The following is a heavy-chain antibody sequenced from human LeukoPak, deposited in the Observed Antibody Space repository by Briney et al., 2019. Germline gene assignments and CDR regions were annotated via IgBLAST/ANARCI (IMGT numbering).Heavy chain of an antibody. CDR1: GGTFTSYA. CDR2: IIPIFGTA. Sequence: GSSVKVSCKASGGTFTSYAISWVRQAPGQGLEWMGGIIPIFGTANYAQKFQGRVTITADESTSTDYMALSSLRSEDTAVYYCARGVVGATGLDYWGQGTLVTVSS. CDR3: ARGVVGATGLDY. D-gene: IGHD1-26*01. J-gene: IGHJ4*02. V-gene: IGHV1-69*01.